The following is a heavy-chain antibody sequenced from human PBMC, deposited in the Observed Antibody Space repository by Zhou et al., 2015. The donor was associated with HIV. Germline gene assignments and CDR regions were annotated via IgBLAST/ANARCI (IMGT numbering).Heavy chain of an antibody. CDR3: ARPEGRYCSSSSCARHGMDV. Sequence: EVQLVESGGGLIQPGGSLRLSCAASGFIFRNYWMHWVRQTPGKGLVWVSSIDYYGSSASYEDSVKGRFTISRDNAKNTLYLQMNTLRADDTAVYYCARPEGRYCSSSSCARHGMDVWGQGTTVTVSS. CDR2: IDYYGSSA. V-gene: IGHV3-74*01. J-gene: IGHJ6*02. CDR1: GFIFRNYW. D-gene: IGHD2-2*01.